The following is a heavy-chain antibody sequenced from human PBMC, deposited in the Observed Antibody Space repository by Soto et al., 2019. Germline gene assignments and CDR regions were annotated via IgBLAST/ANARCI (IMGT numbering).Heavy chain of an antibody. Sequence: SETLSLTCTVSGGSISSSSYYWGWIRQPPGKGLEWIGSIYYSGSTYYNPSLKSRVTISVDTSKNQFSLKLSSVTAADTAVYYCARSAIAARSFDPWGQGTLVTVSS. D-gene: IGHD6-6*01. CDR3: ARSAIAARSFDP. J-gene: IGHJ5*02. CDR1: GGSISSSSYY. CDR2: IYYSGST. V-gene: IGHV4-39*01.